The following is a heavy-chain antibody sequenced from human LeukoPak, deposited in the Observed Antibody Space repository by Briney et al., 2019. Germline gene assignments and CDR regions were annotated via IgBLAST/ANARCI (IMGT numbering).Heavy chain of an antibody. D-gene: IGHD4-17*01. J-gene: IGHJ4*02. V-gene: IGHV1-18*01. CDR3: ARDDRDYDDFPIYY. CDR1: GYTFTSYG. Sequence: GASVKVSCKASGYTFTSYGISWVRQAPGQGLEWMGWISAYNGNTSYAQKLQGRVTMTTDTSTSTAYMELRSLRSDDTAVYYCARDDRDYDDFPIYYWGQGTLVTVSS. CDR2: ISAYNGNT.